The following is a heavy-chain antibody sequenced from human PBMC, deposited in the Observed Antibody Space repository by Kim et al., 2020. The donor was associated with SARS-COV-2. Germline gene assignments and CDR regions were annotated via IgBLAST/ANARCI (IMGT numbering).Heavy chain of an antibody. CDR1: GFTFSSYA. J-gene: IGHJ3*02. CDR3: ARDRNSGGPSYAFDI. D-gene: IGHD6-19*01. V-gene: IGHV3-30*04. Sequence: GGSLRLSCAASGFTFSSYAMHWVRQAPGKGLEWVAVISYDGSNKYYADSVKGRFTISRDNSKNTLYLQMNSLRAEDTAVYYCARDRNSGGPSYAFDIWGQGTMVTVSS. CDR2: ISYDGSNK.